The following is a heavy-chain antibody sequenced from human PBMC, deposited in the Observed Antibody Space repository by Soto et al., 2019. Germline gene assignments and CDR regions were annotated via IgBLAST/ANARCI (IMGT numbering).Heavy chain of an antibody. CDR3: ARTGTRYAFDI. D-gene: IGHD1-7*01. CDR1: GFTVSSNY. V-gene: IGHV3-53*01. CDR2: IYSGGST. Sequence: PGGSLRLSCAASGFTVSSNYMSWVRQAPGKGLEWVSVIYSGGSTYYADSVKGRFTISRDNAKNSLYLQMNSLRDEDTAVYYCARTGTRYAFDIWGQGTMVTVSS. J-gene: IGHJ3*02.